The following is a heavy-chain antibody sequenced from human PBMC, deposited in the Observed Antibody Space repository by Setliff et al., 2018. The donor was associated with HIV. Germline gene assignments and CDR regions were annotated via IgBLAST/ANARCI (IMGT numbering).Heavy chain of an antibody. CDR2: IFHSGDT. CDR3: ATRPRIAARPFDY. J-gene: IGHJ4*02. CDR1: GVSVGSGDYY. Sequence: PSETLSLTCSVSGVSVGSGDYYWHWIRQHKEKALEWIGYIFHSGDTYYNPSLKSRISMSVDTSKNQFSLELTSLTAADTTVYYCATRPRIAARPFDYWGQGRLVTVSS. V-gene: IGHV4-31*03. D-gene: IGHD6-6*01.